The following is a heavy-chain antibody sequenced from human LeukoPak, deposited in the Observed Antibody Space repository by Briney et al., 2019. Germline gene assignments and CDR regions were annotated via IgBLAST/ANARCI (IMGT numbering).Heavy chain of an antibody. J-gene: IGHJ4*02. Sequence: SETLSLTCTVSGGPIDSYYWAWIRQPPGKGLEWIAYIYHSGSTDYNPSLKGRVTISVDRSRSQFSLKLSSVTAADTAVYYCVGYSSGWIDNWGQGTLVTVSS. CDR1: GGPIDSYY. V-gene: IGHV4-59*08. CDR2: IYHSGST. D-gene: IGHD6-19*01. CDR3: VGYSSGWIDN.